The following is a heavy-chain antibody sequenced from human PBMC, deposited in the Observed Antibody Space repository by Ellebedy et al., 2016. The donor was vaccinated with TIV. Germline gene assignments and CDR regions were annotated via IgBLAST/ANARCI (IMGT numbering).Heavy chain of an antibody. D-gene: IGHD1-26*01. J-gene: IGHJ5*02. CDR2: LDYDGTT. V-gene: IGHV4-39*01. CDR1: GVPISSTEYY. CDR3: ARGWRVGATMRMYWFDP. Sequence: MPSETLSLTCTVSGVPISSTEYYWAWTRQSPGKGLEWIGTLDYDGTTSYNPSLRSRVSISVGTSKSQLSLKLSSVTAADTAVYYCARGWRVGATMRMYWFDPWGQGTLVTVSS.